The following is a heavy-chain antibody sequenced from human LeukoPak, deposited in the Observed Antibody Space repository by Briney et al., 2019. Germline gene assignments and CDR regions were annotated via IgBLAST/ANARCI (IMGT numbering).Heavy chain of an antibody. V-gene: IGHV1-2*02. D-gene: IGHD6-13*01. Sequence: GASVKVSCKASGYTFTGYYMHWVRQAPGQGLEWMGWINPNSGGTNYAQKFQGRVTMTRDTSISTAYMELSRLRSDDTAVYYCARDSRGGSWFVDQRWVPWGQGTLVTVSS. J-gene: IGHJ5*02. CDR1: GYTFTGYY. CDR2: INPNSGGT. CDR3: ARDSRGGSWFVDQRWVP.